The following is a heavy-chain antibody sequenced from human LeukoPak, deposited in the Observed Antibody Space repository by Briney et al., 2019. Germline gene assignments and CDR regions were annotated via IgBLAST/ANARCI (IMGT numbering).Heavy chain of an antibody. CDR1: GGSISSGGYY. CDR2: IYYSGST. CDR3: ARTYDFWSGALDP. J-gene: IGHJ5*02. D-gene: IGHD3-3*01. V-gene: IGHV4-31*03. Sequence: PSETLSLTCTASGGSISSGGYYWSWIRQHPGKGLEWIGYIYYSGSTYYNSSLKSRVTISVDTSKNQFSLKLSSVTAADTAVYYCARTYDFWSGALDPWGQGTLVTVSS.